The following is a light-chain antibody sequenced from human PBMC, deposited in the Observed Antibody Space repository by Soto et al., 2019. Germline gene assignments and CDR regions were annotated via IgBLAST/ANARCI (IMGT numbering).Light chain of an antibody. Sequence: QLVLTQSPSASGTPGQRVTISCSGSRSNIGTHAVNWYQQLPGTAPTLLIWRNQQRPSGVPDRFSGSRSGTSASLAISGPQSEDEADYYCAAWDDSLRAVVFGGGTKLTVL. CDR1: RSNIGTHA. J-gene: IGLJ2*01. CDR3: AAWDDSLRAVV. CDR2: RNQ. V-gene: IGLV1-44*01.